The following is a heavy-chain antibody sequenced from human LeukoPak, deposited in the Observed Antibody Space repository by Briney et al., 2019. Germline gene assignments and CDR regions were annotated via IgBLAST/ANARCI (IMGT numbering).Heavy chain of an antibody. Sequence: RGGSLRLSCAASGFTFSTYSMNWVRQAPGKGLEGVAFIRYEGSNKYYADSVKGRFTISRDNSKNTLYLQMNSLRAEDTAVYYCAKDLAIPITMVRGATTEFDYWGQGTLVTVSS. CDR2: IRYEGSNK. V-gene: IGHV3-30*02. J-gene: IGHJ4*02. CDR3: AKDLAIPITMVRGATTEFDY. CDR1: GFTFSTYS. D-gene: IGHD3-10*01.